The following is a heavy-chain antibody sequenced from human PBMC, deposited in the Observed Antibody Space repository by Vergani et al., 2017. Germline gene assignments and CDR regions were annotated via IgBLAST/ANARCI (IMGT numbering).Heavy chain of an antibody. V-gene: IGHV4-30-4*01. Sequence: QVQLPESGPGLVKPSQTLSLTCTVSGGSISSGDYYWSWIRQPPGKGLEWIGYIYYSGSTDYNPSLKSRVTISVDTSKNQFSLKLSSVTAADAAVYDCAWYLVVAAAGESYFDYWGQGTLVTVSS. CDR1: GGSISSGDYY. CDR2: IYYSGST. D-gene: IGHD6-13*01. J-gene: IGHJ4*02. CDR3: AWYLVVAAAGESYFDY.